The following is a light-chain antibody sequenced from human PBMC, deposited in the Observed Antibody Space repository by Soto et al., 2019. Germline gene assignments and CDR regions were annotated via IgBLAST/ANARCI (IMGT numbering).Light chain of an antibody. Sequence: QSVLTQPPSVSGAPGQRVSRSCTGSTSNVGAPYDVHWYQHLPGTAPKLLIYGDNNRPSGVPDRFSGSKSGTSASLAITRLQAEDEADYYCQSYDISLHNYVFGTGTKVTVL. CDR1: TSNVGAPYD. CDR2: GDN. CDR3: QSYDISLHNYV. V-gene: IGLV1-40*01. J-gene: IGLJ1*01.